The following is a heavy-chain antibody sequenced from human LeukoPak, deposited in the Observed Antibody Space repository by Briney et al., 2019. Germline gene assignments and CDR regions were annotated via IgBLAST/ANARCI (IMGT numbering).Heavy chain of an antibody. D-gene: IGHD3-3*01. V-gene: IGHV3-20*04. J-gene: IGHJ3*02. CDR2: INWNGGST. CDR1: GFTFNDYG. CDR3: ARTQYYDFCSGYYTDAFDI. Sequence: PGGSLRLSRAASGFTFNDYGMSWVRHAPGKGLEWVSGINWNGGSTDYADSVKGRFTISRDNAKNSLYLQMNSLRAEDTALYYCARTQYYDFCSGYYTDAFDIWGQGTMVTASS.